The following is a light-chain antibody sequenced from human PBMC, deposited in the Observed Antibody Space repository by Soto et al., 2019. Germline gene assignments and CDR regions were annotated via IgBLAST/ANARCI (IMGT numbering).Light chain of an antibody. J-gene: IGKJ1*01. CDR1: QSVSSSY. Sequence: EIVLTQSPGTLSLSPGERATLSCRASQSVSSSYLAWYQQKPGQATRLLIYGAFNRATGIPARFSGSGSGTDFTLTISSLEPEDSAVYYCQQRNIWPPVTFGHGTKVE. CDR3: QQRNIWPPVT. V-gene: IGKV3D-20*02. CDR2: GAF.